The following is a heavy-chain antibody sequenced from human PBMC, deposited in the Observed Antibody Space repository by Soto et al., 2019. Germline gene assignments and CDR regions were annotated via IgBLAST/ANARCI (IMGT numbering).Heavy chain of an antibody. CDR3: ARGRKGITLVRGVILDY. CDR2: IIPVLGIA. CDR1: GGTLSDYT. D-gene: IGHD3-10*01. J-gene: IGHJ4*02. Sequence: QVQLVQSGAEVKKPGSSVKVSCKTSGGTLSDYTISWVRQAPGQGLEWRGRIIPVLGIANTAQKFQGRVTITADKSTSTVYMELSSLRSEDTAVYYCARGRKGITLVRGVILDYWGQGTPVTVSS. V-gene: IGHV1-69*02.